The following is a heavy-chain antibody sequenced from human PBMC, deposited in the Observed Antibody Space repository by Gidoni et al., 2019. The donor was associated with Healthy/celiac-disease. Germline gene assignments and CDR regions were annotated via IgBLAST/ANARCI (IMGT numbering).Heavy chain of an antibody. Sequence: QVQLPESGPGLVKPSETLSLTCTVSGGSISSYYWSWIRQPPGKGLEWIGYIYYSGSTNYNPSLKSRVTISVDTSKNQFSLKLSSVTAADTAVYYCARDRRIAAAGAFDIWGQGTMVTVSS. J-gene: IGHJ3*02. CDR2: IYYSGST. CDR3: ARDRRIAAAGAFDI. V-gene: IGHV4-59*01. D-gene: IGHD6-13*01. CDR1: GGSISSYY.